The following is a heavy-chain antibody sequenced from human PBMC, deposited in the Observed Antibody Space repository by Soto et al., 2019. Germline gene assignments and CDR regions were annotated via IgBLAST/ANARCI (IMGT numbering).Heavy chain of an antibody. Sequence: SETLSLTCTLSGVSVSSGSFYWAWIRQPPGKGLEWIGFGSYSGTTNYKPSLKSRVTISVDTSRSQISLKVSSLTAADTAVYYCARGATVTQYDYWGQGTLVTVSS. CDR2: GSYSGTT. J-gene: IGHJ4*02. D-gene: IGHD4-17*01. V-gene: IGHV4-61*01. CDR1: GVSVSSGSFY. CDR3: ARGATVTQYDY.